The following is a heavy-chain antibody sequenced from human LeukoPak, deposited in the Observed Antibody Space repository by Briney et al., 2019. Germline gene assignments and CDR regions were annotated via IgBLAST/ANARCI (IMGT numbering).Heavy chain of an antibody. CDR3: ARWSLGATVTTFDY. D-gene: IGHD4-17*01. CDR1: GGSISSYY. J-gene: IGHJ4*02. Sequence: SETLSLTCTVSGGSISSYYWSWIRQPPGKGLEWIGYIIYSGSTTYNTSLKSRVTISVDTSKNQFSLKMSSVTAADTAVYYCARWSLGATVTTFDYWGQGTLVTVSS. CDR2: IIYSGST. V-gene: IGHV4-59*01.